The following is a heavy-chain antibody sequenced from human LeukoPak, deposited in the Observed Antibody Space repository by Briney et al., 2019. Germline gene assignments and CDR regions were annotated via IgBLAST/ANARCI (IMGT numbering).Heavy chain of an antibody. Sequence: GGSLRLSCAASGFTFSSYSMNWVRQAPGKGLEWVSSISNSSSYIYYADSVRGRFTISRDNAKNSLYLQMNSLRAEDTAVYYCARAVAYCSSTSCGTRYFDYWGQGTLVTVSS. V-gene: IGHV3-21*01. CDR3: ARAVAYCSSTSCGTRYFDY. J-gene: IGHJ4*02. D-gene: IGHD2-2*01. CDR1: GFTFSSYS. CDR2: ISNSSSYI.